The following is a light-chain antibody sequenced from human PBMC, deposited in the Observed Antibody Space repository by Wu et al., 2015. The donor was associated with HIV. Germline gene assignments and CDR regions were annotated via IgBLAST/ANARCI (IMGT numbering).Light chain of an antibody. CDR3: QERSDWPRLA. Sequence: MVMTQSPATLSLSPGERATLSCRASQSVSNYLTWYQQKPGQAPRLLIYDASNRATGIPARFSGSGSGTDFTLTISSLEPEDFAVYFCQERSDWPRLAFGGGTKVEIK. CDR1: QSVSNY. J-gene: IGKJ4*01. V-gene: IGKV3-11*01. CDR2: DAS.